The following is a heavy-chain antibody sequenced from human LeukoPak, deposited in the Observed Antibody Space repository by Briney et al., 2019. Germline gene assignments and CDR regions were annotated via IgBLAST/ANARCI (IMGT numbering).Heavy chain of an antibody. D-gene: IGHD6-13*01. CDR2: VSTSGGSV. V-gene: IGHV3-23*01. Sequence: GGSLRLSCAASGFTFSSHGMSWVRQAPGKGLEWISGVSTSGGSVYYADSVKGRFTISRDNSKNTLYLQMNSPRAEDTAVYYCAKDAYSSSWNYFDYWGQGALVTVSS. CDR1: GFTFSSHG. J-gene: IGHJ4*02. CDR3: AKDAYSSSWNYFDY.